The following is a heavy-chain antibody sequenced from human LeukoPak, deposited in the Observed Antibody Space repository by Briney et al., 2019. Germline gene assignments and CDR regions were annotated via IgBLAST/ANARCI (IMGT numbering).Heavy chain of an antibody. Sequence: ASVKVSCKASGYTFTSYYMHWVRQAPGQGLEWMGWISAYNGNTNYAQNLQGRVTMTTDTSTSTAYMELRSLRSDDTALYYCARDKLGKPWYFDLWGRGTLVTVSS. J-gene: IGHJ2*01. CDR3: ARDKLGKPWYFDL. V-gene: IGHV1-18*04. D-gene: IGHD7-27*01. CDR2: ISAYNGNT. CDR1: GYTFTSYY.